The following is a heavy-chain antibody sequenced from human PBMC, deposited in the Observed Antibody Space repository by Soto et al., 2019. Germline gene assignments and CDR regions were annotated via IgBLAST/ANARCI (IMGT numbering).Heavy chain of an antibody. CDR2: IYYSGST. Sequence: SETLSLTCTVSGGSISSGGYYWSWIRQHPGKGLEWIGYIYYSGSTYYNPSLKSRVTISVDTSKNQFSLKLSSVTAADTAVYYCARFPVYYYYYMAVWGKGTTVTVSS. CDR3: ARFPVYYYYYMAV. J-gene: IGHJ6*03. CDR1: GGSISSGGYY. V-gene: IGHV4-31*03.